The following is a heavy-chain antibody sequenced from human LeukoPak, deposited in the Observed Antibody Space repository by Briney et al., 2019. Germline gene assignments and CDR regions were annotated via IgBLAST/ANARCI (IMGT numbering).Heavy chain of an antibody. Sequence: GSLRLSCAASGFTVSSNYMSWVRQAPGKGLEWVSLIYSGGSTYYADPVKGRFTISRDNSKNTLYLQMNSLRAEDTAVYYCARRAGEYSHPYDYWGQGTLVTVSS. J-gene: IGHJ4*02. D-gene: IGHD4-17*01. CDR2: IYSGGST. V-gene: IGHV3-53*01. CDR1: GFTVSSNY. CDR3: ARRAGEYSHPYDY.